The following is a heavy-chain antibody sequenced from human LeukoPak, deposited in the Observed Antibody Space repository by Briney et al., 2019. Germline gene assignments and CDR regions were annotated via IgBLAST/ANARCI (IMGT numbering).Heavy chain of an antibody. V-gene: IGHV3-11*04. CDR1: GFTFRDYY. CDR2: ISSSGSAI. CDR3: ARADRLGAALLASFDY. J-gene: IGHJ4*02. Sequence: GGSLRLSCAASGFTFRDYYMSWIRQAPGKGLEWVSYISSSGSAIFYADSVKGRFTISRDNAKNSLYLQMNSLRAEDTAVYYCARADRLGAALLASFDYWGQGALVTVSS. D-gene: IGHD3-16*01.